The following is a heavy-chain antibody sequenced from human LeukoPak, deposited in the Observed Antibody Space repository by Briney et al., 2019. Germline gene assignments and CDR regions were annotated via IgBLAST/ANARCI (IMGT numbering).Heavy chain of an antibody. CDR3: ARVTFNYFDY. V-gene: IGHV3-48*03. CDR1: GFTFSSYE. D-gene: IGHD3-16*01. Sequence: GGSLRLSCAASGFTFSSYEMNWVRQAPGKGLEGVSYSSSGTTIYYADSVKGRFTISRDNAKNSLYLQMNSLRAEDTAIYYCARVTFNYFDYWGQGTLVTVSS. CDR2: SSSGTTI. J-gene: IGHJ4*02.